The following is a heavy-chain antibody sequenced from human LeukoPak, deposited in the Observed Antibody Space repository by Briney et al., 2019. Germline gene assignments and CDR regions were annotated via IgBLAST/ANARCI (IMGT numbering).Heavy chain of an antibody. V-gene: IGHV4-34*01. CDR1: GGSFSGYY. J-gene: IGHJ4*02. CDR3: ARYSSSWYPVFDY. CDR2: INHCGST. Sequence: SETLSLTCAVYGGSFSGYYWSWIRQPPGKGLEWIGEINHCGSTNYNPSLKSRVTISVDTSKNQFSLKLSSVTAADTAVYYCARYSSSWYPVFDYWGQGTLVTVSS. D-gene: IGHD6-13*01.